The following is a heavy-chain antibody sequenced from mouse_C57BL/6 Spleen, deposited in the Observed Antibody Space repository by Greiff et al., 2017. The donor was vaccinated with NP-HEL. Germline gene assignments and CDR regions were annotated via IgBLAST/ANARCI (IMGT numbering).Heavy chain of an antibody. Sequence: QVHVKQPGAELVKPGASVKLSCKASGYTFTSYWMHWVKQRPGQGLEWIGMIHPNSGSTNYNEKFKSKATLTVDKSSSTAYMQLSSLTSEDSAVYYCARLVEDWYFDVWGTGTTVTVSS. J-gene: IGHJ1*03. CDR1: GYTFTSYW. V-gene: IGHV1-64*01. D-gene: IGHD1-1*01. CDR2: IHPNSGST. CDR3: ARLVEDWYFDV.